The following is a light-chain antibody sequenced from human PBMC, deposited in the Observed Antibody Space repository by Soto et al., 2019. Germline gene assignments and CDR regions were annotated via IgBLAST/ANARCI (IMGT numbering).Light chain of an antibody. V-gene: IGLV2-14*01. CDR2: EVS. CDR1: SSDIGNYYF. CDR3: SSYTTGTAFIL. J-gene: IGLJ2*01. Sequence: QSALTQPASVSGSPGQSITISCTGTSSDIGNYYFVSWYQQVPGTAPKAMIYEVSSRPSGVSNRFSGSKSGNTASLTISGVQAEDEAYYYCSSYTTGTAFILFGGGTKLTVL.